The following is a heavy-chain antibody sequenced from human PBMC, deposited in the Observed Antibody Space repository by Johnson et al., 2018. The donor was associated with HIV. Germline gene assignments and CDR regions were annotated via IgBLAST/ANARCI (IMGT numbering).Heavy chain of an antibody. J-gene: IGHJ3*02. D-gene: IGHD2-2*01. CDR2: ISSSGSI. V-gene: IGHV3-48*04. CDR3: AKDLPGTSRQEAFDI. Sequence: VQLVESGGGVVQPGRSLRLSCAASGFTFSSYGMHWVRQAPGKGLEWISYISSSGSIAYADSVKGRFTISRDNAKNSLYLQMNSLRPEDTAFYYCAKDLPGTSRQEAFDIWGQGTKVTVSS. CDR1: GFTFSSYG.